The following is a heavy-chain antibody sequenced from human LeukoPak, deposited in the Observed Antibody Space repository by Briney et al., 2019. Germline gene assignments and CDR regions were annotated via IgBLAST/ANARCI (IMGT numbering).Heavy chain of an antibody. CDR1: GGSFSGYY. J-gene: IGHJ6*03. CDR2: INHSGST. D-gene: IGHD5-18*01. Sequence: SETLSLTCAVYGGSFSGYYWSWIRQPPGKGLEWIGEINHSGSTNYNPSLKSRVTISVDTSKNQFSLKLSSVTAADTAVYYCARGTGGSSYGYFRYYMDVWGKGTTVTVSS. CDR3: ARGTGGSSYGYFRYYMDV. V-gene: IGHV4-34*01.